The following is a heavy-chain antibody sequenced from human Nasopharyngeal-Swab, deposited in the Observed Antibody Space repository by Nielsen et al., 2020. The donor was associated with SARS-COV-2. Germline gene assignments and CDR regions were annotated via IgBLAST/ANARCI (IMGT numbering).Heavy chain of an antibody. D-gene: IGHD4-23*01. V-gene: IGHV3-74*01. Sequence: GESLKISCAAPGFIFSTFWMHWVRQVPGEGLVWVSRINTDGRRTNYAESVKGRFTISRDNVKNMLYLQMNNLRPEDTAVYYCARDLGGFGGYWGQGTLATVSS. CDR2: INTDGRRT. J-gene: IGHJ4*02. CDR1: GFIFSTFW. CDR3: ARDLGGFGGY.